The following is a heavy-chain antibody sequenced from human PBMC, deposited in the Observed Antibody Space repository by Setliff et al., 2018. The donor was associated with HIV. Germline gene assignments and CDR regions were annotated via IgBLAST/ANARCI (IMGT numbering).Heavy chain of an antibody. D-gene: IGHD3-3*01. CDR2: IKEDGSEK. CDR1: GFLFHTYW. CDR3: ARPGTRWSVYY. Sequence: AGGSLRLSCAASGFLFHTYWMSWVRQAPGKGLEWVADIKEDGSEKYYVDSVKGRFTISRDNAENSLYLQMNSLTAEDTAVYYCARPGTRWSVYYWGQGILVTVSS. V-gene: IGHV3-7*05. J-gene: IGHJ4*02.